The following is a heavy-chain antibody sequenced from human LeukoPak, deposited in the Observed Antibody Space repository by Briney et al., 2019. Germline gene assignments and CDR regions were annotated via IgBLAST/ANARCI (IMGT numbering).Heavy chain of an antibody. CDR1: GGSFSGYY. CDR2: INHSGST. J-gene: IGHJ6*02. Sequence: SETLSLTCAVYGGSFSGYYWSWIRQPPGKGLEWIGEINHSGSTNYNPSLKSRVTISVDTSKNQFSLKLSSVTAADTAVYYCAREWLQPKENYYYYYGMDVWGQGTTVTVSS. CDR3: AREWLQPKENYYYYYGMDV. V-gene: IGHV4-34*01. D-gene: IGHD5-24*01.